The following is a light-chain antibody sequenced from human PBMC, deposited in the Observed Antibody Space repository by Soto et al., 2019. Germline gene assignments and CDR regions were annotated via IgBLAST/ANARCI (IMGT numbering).Light chain of an antibody. CDR3: QQYKTYSRT. CDR1: QSINTW. CDR2: EGS. Sequence: DIQMTQSPSTLSASVGDRVTITCRASQSINTWLAWYQHKPGEAPKLLIYEGSTLESGVPSRFSGRGSGTEFTLTISSLQPDDFATFYCQQYKTYSRTFGQGTKVEVK. V-gene: IGKV1-5*03. J-gene: IGKJ1*01.